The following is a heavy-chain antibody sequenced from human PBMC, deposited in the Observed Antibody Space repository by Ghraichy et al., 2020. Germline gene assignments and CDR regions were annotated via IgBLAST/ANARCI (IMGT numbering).Heavy chain of an antibody. V-gene: IGHV3-7*03. CDR1: GFTFSSYW. D-gene: IGHD3-3*01. CDR3: ARGSYYDFYYYFDY. CDR2: IKQDGSEK. J-gene: IGHJ4*02. Sequence: GGSLRLSCAASGFTFSSYWMSWVRQAPGKGLEWVANIKQDGSEKYYVDSVKGRFTISRDNAKNSLYLQMNSLRAEDTAVYYCARGSYYDFYYYFDYWGQGTLVTVS.